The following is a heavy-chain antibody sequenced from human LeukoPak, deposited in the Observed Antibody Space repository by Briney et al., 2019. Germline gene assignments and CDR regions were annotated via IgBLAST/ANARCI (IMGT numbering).Heavy chain of an antibody. D-gene: IGHD6-13*01. CDR3: ANAGYSSSWYPVDYFDY. V-gene: IGHV3-23*01. J-gene: IGHJ4*02. Sequence: GGSLRLSCAASGFTFSSYAMSWVRQAPEKGLEWVSAISGSGGSTYYADSVKGRFTISRDNSKNTLYLQMNSLRAEDTAVYYCANAGYSSSWYPVDYFDYWGQGTLVTVSS. CDR2: ISGSGGST. CDR1: GFTFSSYA.